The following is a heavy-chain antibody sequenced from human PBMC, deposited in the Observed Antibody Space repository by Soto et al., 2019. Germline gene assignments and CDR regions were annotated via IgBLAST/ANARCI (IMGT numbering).Heavy chain of an antibody. Sequence: QVQLQESGPGLVKPSETLSLTCAVSGDSISSYYCMWIRQPPGKGLESIGYLYYGRSANYNPSLKSRVTLSVDTSTNQCSLTLSSMTAADTAVYYFSLRSMAVVPEYWGQGTLVTVSS. J-gene: IGHJ4*02. V-gene: IGHV4-59*01. D-gene: IGHD3-22*01. CDR3: SLRSMAVVPEY. CDR1: GDSISSYY. CDR2: LYYGRSA.